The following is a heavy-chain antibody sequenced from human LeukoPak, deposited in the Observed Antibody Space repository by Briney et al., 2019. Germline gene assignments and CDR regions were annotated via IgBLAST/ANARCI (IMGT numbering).Heavy chain of an antibody. V-gene: IGHV3-21*01. CDR3: ARLGGSFSDY. Sequence: GGSLRLSCAASGFTFSSYTMNWVRQAPGKGLEWVTSISSSSSYIYYADSVKGRFTISRDNAKNSLFLQMNSLRADDTAVYYCARLGGSFSDYWGQGVLVTVSS. J-gene: IGHJ4*02. CDR2: ISSSSSYI. D-gene: IGHD1-26*01. CDR1: GFTFSSYT.